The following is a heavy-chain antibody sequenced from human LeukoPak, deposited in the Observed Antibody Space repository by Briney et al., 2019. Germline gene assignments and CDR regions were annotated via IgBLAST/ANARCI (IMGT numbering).Heavy chain of an antibody. J-gene: IGHJ6*03. D-gene: IGHD4-17*01. Sequence: SETLSLTCSGSNYSISNSFYWGWLRQPPGKGLEWIGSIYRSGSTFYNPSLKSRVTISLGTSKNQFSLKLSSVTAADTAVYFCARGTYGYYMDVWGKGTTVTVSS. CDR3: ARGTYGYYMDV. CDR2: IYRSGST. CDR1: NYSISNSFY. V-gene: IGHV4-38-2*02.